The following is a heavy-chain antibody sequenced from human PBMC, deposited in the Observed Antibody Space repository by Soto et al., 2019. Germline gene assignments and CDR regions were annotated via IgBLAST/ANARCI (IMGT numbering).Heavy chain of an antibody. J-gene: IGHJ4*02. Sequence: PSETLSLTCTVSGGSISSYYWSWIRQPPGKGLEWIGYIYYSGSTNYNPSLKSRVTISVDTSKNQFSLKLSSVTAADTAVYYCARRYGSAIDCWGQGTLVTVS. CDR1: GGSISSYY. CDR3: ARRYGSAIDC. D-gene: IGHD1-26*01. V-gene: IGHV4-59*08. CDR2: IYYSGST.